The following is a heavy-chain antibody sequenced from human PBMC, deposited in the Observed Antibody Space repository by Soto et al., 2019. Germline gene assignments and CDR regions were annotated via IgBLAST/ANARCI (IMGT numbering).Heavy chain of an antibody. J-gene: IGHJ4*02. D-gene: IGHD3-22*01. V-gene: IGHV2-5*02. CDR2: VYWDDDK. CDR3: AHRPVHSVDTSGPFDY. CDR1: GFSLSTSGVG. Sequence: QITLKESGPTLVKPTQTLTLTCTFSGFSLSTSGVGVGWIRQPPGQALEWLALVYWDDDKRYSPSRKRKPTSTGATSKNKVSITSTNMVTVDTATDSCAHRPVHSVDTSGPFDYWGQGTLVTVSS.